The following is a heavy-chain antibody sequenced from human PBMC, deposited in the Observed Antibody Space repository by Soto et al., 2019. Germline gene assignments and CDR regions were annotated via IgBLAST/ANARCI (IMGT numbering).Heavy chain of an antibody. CDR3: TRGRGDV. Sequence: PGGSLRLSCAASGFTVSSNYIKWVRQAPGKGLEWVSVINSDGTTYYVDSVKGRFTISRDNSKNTLYLQMNSLRAEDTAVYYCTRGRGDVWGQGTTVTVSS. CDR2: INSDGTT. CDR1: GFTVSSNY. J-gene: IGHJ6*02. V-gene: IGHV3-53*01.